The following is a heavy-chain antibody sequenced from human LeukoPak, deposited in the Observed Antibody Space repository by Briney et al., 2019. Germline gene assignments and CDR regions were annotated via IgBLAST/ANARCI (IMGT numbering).Heavy chain of an antibody. Sequence: ASVKVSCKASGYTFTAYYIHWVRQAPGQGLEWMGWISPNSGVTKYAQKFQDRVTMTRDTSITTAYMGLSRLRSDDTAVYYCARARDNDYWGQGTLVTVSS. D-gene: IGHD1-20*01. CDR2: ISPNSGVT. J-gene: IGHJ4*02. CDR3: ARARDNDY. CDR1: GYTFTAYY. V-gene: IGHV1-2*02.